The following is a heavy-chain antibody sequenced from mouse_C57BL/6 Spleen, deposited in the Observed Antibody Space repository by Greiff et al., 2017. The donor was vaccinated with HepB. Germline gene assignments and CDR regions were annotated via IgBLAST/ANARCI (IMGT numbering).Heavy chain of an antibody. D-gene: IGHD1-1*01. CDR3: ARGGGGAYYYGSSHWYFDV. V-gene: IGHV1-59*01. Sequence: QVQLQQPGAELVRPGTSVKLSCKASGYTFTSYWMHWVKQRPGQGLEWIGVIDPSDSYTNYNQKFKGKATLTVDTSSSTAYMQLSSLTSEDSAVYYGARGGGGAYYYGSSHWYFDVWGTGTTVTVSS. CDR1: GYTFTSYW. CDR2: IDPSDSYT. J-gene: IGHJ1*03.